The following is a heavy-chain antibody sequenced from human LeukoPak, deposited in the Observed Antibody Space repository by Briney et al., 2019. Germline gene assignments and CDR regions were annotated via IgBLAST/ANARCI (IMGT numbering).Heavy chain of an antibody. D-gene: IGHD2-21*01. CDR3: VKNRSVHCWFAEFAP. Sequence: EPGGSLRLSCAASGFIFSDNAMSWVRQAPGKGLEWVSSISGSGGGTYYADSVKGRFTISRDNSKNTLYLQVNSLGAEDTAVYYRVKNRSVHCWFAEFAPWGQGNLVTVSS. V-gene: IGHV3-23*01. CDR2: ISGSGGGT. J-gene: IGHJ5*02. CDR1: GFIFSDNA.